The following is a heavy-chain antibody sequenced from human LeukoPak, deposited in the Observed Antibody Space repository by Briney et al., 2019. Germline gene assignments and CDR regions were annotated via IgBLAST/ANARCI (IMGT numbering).Heavy chain of an antibody. CDR2: IYPGDSDT. CDR1: GYSFSNYW. Sequence: GESLKISCKGSGYSFSNYWIGWVRQMPGKGLEWMGIIYPGDSDTRYSPSFQGQVTISADKSISTAYLQWSSLKASDTAIYYCAKSTGTDAFDIWGQGTMVTVSS. CDR3: AKSTGTDAFDI. D-gene: IGHD1-1*01. V-gene: IGHV5-51*01. J-gene: IGHJ3*02.